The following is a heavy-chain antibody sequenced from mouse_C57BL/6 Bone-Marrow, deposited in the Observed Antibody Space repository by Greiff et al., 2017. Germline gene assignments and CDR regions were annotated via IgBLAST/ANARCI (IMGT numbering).Heavy chain of an antibody. J-gene: IGHJ3*01. D-gene: IGHD1-1*01. CDR1: GYTFTSYG. CDR3: AIYYYGRGAWFAY. Sequence: QVQLQQSGAELARPGASVKLSCKASGYTFTSYGISWVKQRTGQGLEWIGEIDPRSGNTYYNEKFKGKAILTADKSSSTAYMELRSLTSEDSAVYFCAIYYYGRGAWFAYWGQGTLVTVSA. V-gene: IGHV1-81*01. CDR2: IDPRSGNT.